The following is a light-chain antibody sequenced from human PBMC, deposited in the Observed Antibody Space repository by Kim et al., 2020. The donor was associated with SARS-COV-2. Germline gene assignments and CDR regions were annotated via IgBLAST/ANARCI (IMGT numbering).Light chain of an antibody. Sequence: PSIAISFTGTSSDVGGYNDVSWYQQHPGTAPKLMIYDGSKRPSGVSDRFSGSKSGNAASLAISGLQAEDEADYYCSSYTRSRTVVFGGGTQLTVL. V-gene: IGLV2-14*03. CDR3: SSYTRSRTVV. J-gene: IGLJ2*01. CDR1: SSDVGGYND. CDR2: DGS.